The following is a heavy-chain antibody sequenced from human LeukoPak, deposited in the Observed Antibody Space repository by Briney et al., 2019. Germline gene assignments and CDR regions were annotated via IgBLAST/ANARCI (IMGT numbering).Heavy chain of an antibody. J-gene: IGHJ4*02. CDR3: ARVIDYDISGYYLGY. Sequence: SDTLSLICAVYGGSFSGYYWSWIRQPPGKGLEWIGEINDSGSTSCSPSLKSRVSISVDTSKNQFSLKLNSVTAADTAVYYCARVIDYDISGYYLGYWGQGNRVTVSS. V-gene: IGHV4-34*01. CDR1: GGSFSGYY. D-gene: IGHD3-22*01. CDR2: INDSGST.